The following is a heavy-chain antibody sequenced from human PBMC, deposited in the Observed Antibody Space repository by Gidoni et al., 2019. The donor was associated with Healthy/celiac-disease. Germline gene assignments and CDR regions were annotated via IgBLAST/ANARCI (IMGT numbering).Heavy chain of an antibody. V-gene: IGHV3-48*01. CDR2: ISSSSSTI. J-gene: IGHJ6*02. CDR3: ARDLVYYGMDV. CDR1: GFTFSNYS. D-gene: IGHD2-2*01. Sequence: VQLVESGGGLVQPGGSLRLSCAASGFTFSNYSMNWIRQAPGKGLEWVSEISSSSSTIYYADSVKGRFTISRENAKNSLYLQMNSLRAEDTAVYYCARDLVYYGMDVWGQGTTVTVSS.